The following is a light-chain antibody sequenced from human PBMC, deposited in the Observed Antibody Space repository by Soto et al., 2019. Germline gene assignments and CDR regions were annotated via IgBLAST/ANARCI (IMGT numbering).Light chain of an antibody. CDR1: QGVSSY. J-gene: IGKJ4*01. CDR2: DAS. CDR3: QQRSDWPT. V-gene: IGKV3-11*01. Sequence: EIVLTQSPATLSLSPGERATLSCRASQGVSSYLAWYQQKGGQAPRLLIYDASNQATGIPARFSGSGSGAVFPHTISSLDPEDVALYCCQQRSDWPTFGGGTKVEIK.